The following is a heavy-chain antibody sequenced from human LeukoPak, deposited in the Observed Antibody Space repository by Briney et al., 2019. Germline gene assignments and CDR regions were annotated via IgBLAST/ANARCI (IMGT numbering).Heavy chain of an antibody. CDR3: ARGNKWLFDS. J-gene: IGHJ4*02. Sequence: PGGSLRLSCVASGFTLSTYWMHWVRQAPGKGLVWVSRINSDGSATSYADSVMVRFTISRDSAKKTLYLQMNSLRPEDTAVYYCARGNKWLFDSWGQGALVTV. CDR2: INSDGSAT. CDR1: GFTLSTYW. V-gene: IGHV3-74*01. D-gene: IGHD3-22*01.